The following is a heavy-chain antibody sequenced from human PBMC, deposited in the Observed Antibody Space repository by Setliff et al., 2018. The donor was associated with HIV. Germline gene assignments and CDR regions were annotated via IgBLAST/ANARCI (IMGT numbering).Heavy chain of an antibody. D-gene: IGHD3-16*01. CDR3: VKADVLLCDF. CDR2: IHPNTGDT. Sequence: ASVKVSCKTSGYTFTGHFLHWVRQAPGQGLEWMGYIHPNTGDTNYAQKFQGRVTFSTDTSVSTAYVELERLSSDDTAIYYCVKADVLLCDFWGPGPLVTVS. CDR1: GYTFTGHF. J-gene: IGHJ4*02. V-gene: IGHV1-2*02.